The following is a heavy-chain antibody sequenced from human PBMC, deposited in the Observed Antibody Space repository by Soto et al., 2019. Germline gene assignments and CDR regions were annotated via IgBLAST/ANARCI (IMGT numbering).Heavy chain of an antibody. D-gene: IGHD3-16*01. V-gene: IGHV1-18*01. J-gene: IGHJ4*02. CDR3: ARDWFGIDD. CDR2: INAYNGNT. Sequence: QVQLVQSGAEVKKPGASVKVSCRASGYTFHSYGISWMRLATGHGLEWMGWINAYNGNTNYAQNLQGRVTITTDTTTSTAYMALCCRRSDDAAVYFCARDWFGIDDWGQGTLVTVSS. CDR1: GYTFHSYG.